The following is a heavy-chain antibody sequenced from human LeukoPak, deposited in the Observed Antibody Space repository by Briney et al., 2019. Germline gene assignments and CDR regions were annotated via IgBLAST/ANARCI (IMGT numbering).Heavy chain of an antibody. V-gene: IGHV3-48*03. CDR1: GFTFSSYE. CDR3: ARVTGDYGGNSADY. J-gene: IGHJ4*02. CDR2: ISSSGSTI. Sequence: GGSLRLSCAASGFTFSSYEMNWVRQAPGKGLEWVSYISSSGSTIYYADSVKGRFTISRDNAKNSLYLQMNSLRAEDTAVYYCARVTGDYGGNSADYWGQGTLVTVSS. D-gene: IGHD4-23*01.